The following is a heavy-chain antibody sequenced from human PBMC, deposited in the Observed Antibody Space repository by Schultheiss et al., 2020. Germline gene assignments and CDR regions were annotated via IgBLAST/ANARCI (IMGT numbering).Heavy chain of an antibody. CDR1: GYTFTSYA. CDR2: SNAGNGNT. J-gene: IGHJ1*01. D-gene: IGHD4-17*01. Sequence: ASVKVSCKASGYTFTSYAMHWVRQAPGQRLEWMGWSNAGNGNTKYSQEFQGRVTITSDTSASTAYMELSSLRSEDMAVYYCARDTRDDYGDYSEHFQHWGQGTLGTVAS. V-gene: IGHV1-3*02. CDR3: ARDTRDDYGDYSEHFQH.